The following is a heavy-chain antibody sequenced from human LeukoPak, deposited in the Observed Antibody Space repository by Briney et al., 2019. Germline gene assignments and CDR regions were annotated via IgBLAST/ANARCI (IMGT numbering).Heavy chain of an antibody. CDR3: AKDLHYYDSSGYFL. Sequence: GGSLRLSCVASGFTFSSYSMSWVRQAPGKGLEWVSYIDTSSSTIYYADSVKGRFTISRDNSKNTLYLQMNSLRAEDTAVYYCAKDLHYYDSSGYFLWGQGTLVTVSS. CDR1: GFTFSSYS. J-gene: IGHJ4*02. V-gene: IGHV3-48*01. CDR2: IDTSSSTI. D-gene: IGHD3-22*01.